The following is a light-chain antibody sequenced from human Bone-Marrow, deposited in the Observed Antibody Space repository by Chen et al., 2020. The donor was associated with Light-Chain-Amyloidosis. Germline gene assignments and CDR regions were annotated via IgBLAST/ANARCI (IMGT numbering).Light chain of an antibody. CDR1: SSDVGGVNH. Sequence: SALTQPSSVSGSPGQSITIPSTGTSSDVGGVNHGSWYQQHPDKAPKLMIYEVTNRPAWFADRFSGTKSDNTAALTRSGRQTEDEADYFCRSYTITNTLVFGSGTRVTVL. J-gene: IGLJ1*01. V-gene: IGLV2-14*01. CDR2: EVT. CDR3: RSYTITNTLV.